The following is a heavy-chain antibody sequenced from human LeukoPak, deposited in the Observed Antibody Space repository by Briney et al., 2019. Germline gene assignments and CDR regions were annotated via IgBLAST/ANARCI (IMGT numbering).Heavy chain of an antibody. CDR3: ARDGTSIVGSLDY. J-gene: IGHJ4*02. V-gene: IGHV3-48*04. CDR2: ITSSSTTL. D-gene: IGHD1-26*01. CDR1: GFLFSGYD. Sequence: GGSLRLSCAASGFLFSGYDMSWVRQAPGKGLEWVSYITSSSTTLYYADSVKGRFTISRDNAKNSLYLQMNSLRAEDTAVYYCARDGTSIVGSLDYWGQGTLVTVSS.